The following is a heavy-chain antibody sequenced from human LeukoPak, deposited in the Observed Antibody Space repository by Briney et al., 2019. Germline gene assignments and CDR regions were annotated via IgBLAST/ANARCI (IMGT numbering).Heavy chain of an antibody. J-gene: IGHJ4*02. D-gene: IGHD2-21*02. CDR2: FDPGDGET. CDR1: RYTLTELS. V-gene: IGHV1-24*01. Sequence: ASVKVSCKVSRYTLTELSMHWVRQAPGKGLEWMGGFDPGDGETIYAQKFQGRVTMTEDTSTDTAYMELSSLRSEDTAVYYCATAAGGDRAYYFDYWGQGTLVTVSS. CDR3: ATAAGGDRAYYFDY.